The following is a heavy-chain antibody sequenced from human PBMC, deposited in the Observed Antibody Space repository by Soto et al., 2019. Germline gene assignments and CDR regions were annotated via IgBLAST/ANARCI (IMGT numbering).Heavy chain of an antibody. CDR3: AKQQGPGTPYYYAMDV. D-gene: IGHD1-1*01. CDR2: LSGSGGST. V-gene: IGHV3-23*01. Sequence: GGSLRLSCAASGFTFSSYGMTWVRQAPGKGLEWVSTLSGSGGSTYYAASVKGRFTTSRDNSKDTLYLEMNSLRGEDTAVYFCAKQQGPGTPYYYAMDVWGQGTAVTVSS. J-gene: IGHJ6*02. CDR1: GFTFSSYG.